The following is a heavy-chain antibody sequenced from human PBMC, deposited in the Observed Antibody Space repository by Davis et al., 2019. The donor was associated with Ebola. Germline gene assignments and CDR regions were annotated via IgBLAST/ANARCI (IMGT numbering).Heavy chain of an antibody. CDR2: ISSSSSYI. CDR3: TRAAFGSYYFDY. Sequence: GESLKISCAASGFTFSSYSMNWVRQAPGKGLEWVSSISSSSSYIYYADSVKGRFTISRDNAKNSLYLQMNSLRAEDTAVYYCTRAAFGSYYFDYWGQGTLVTVSS. J-gene: IGHJ4*02. CDR1: GFTFSSYS. V-gene: IGHV3-21*04. D-gene: IGHD3-3*01.